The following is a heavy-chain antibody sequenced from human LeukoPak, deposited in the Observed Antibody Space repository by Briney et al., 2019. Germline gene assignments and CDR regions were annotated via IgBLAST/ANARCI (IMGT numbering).Heavy chain of an antibody. CDR3: ASLQRWLQSFDY. D-gene: IGHD5-24*01. Sequence: SETLSLTCTVSGGSISSSSYYWGWIRQPPGKGLEWIGSIYYSGSTYYNPSLKSRVTISVDTSKNQFSLKLSSVTAADTAVYYCASLQRWLQSFDYWGQGTLVTVTS. CDR1: GGSISSSSYY. CDR2: IYYSGST. V-gene: IGHV4-39*01. J-gene: IGHJ4*02.